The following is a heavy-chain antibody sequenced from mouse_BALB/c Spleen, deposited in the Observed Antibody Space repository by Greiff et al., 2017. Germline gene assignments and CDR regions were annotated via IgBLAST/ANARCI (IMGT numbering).Heavy chain of an antibody. D-gene: IGHD2-14*01. CDR2: INSNGGST. Sequence: EVMLVESGGGLVKLGGSLKLSCAASGFTFSSYYMSWVRQTPEKRLELVAAINSNGGSTYYPDTVKGRFTISRDNAKNTLYLQMSSLKSEDTALYYCARRGYDGGFDYWGQGTTLTVSS. CDR1: GFTFSSYY. CDR3: ARRGYDGGFDY. V-gene: IGHV5-6-2*01. J-gene: IGHJ2*01.